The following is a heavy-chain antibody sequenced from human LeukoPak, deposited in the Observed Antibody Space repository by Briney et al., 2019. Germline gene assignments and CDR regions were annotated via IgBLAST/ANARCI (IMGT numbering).Heavy chain of an antibody. V-gene: IGHV3-23*01. CDR3: AKTSAGIRGGYFDY. J-gene: IGHJ4*02. CDR1: GFTFSSYA. D-gene: IGHD3-10*01. CDR2: INDSGGNT. Sequence: GGSLRLSCAASGFTFSSYAMSWVRQAPGKGLGWVSLINDSGGNTYYADSVKGRFTISRDNSKNTLFLQMSSLRAEDTAVYYCAKTSAGIRGGYFDYWGQGTLVTVSS.